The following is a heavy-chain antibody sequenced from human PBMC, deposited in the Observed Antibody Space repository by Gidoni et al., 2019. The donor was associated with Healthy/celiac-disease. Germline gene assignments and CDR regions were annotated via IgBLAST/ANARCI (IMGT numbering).Heavy chain of an antibody. Sequence: EVQLVESGGGLVQPGGSLRLSCAASGFTFSSYSMNWVRQAPGKGLEWVSYISSSSSTIYYADSVKGRFTISRDNAKNSLYLQMNSLRDEDTAVYYCARDEGYDSSGYYYGYWGQGTLVTVSS. V-gene: IGHV3-48*02. J-gene: IGHJ4*02. D-gene: IGHD3-22*01. CDR1: GFTFSSYS. CDR3: ARDEGYDSSGYYYGY. CDR2: ISSSSSTI.